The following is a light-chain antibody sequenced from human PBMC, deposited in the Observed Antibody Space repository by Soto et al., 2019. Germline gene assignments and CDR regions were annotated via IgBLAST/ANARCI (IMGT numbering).Light chain of an antibody. CDR2: DVS. J-gene: IGLJ2*01. CDR3: SSYTSSSTVL. V-gene: IGLV2-14*01. CDR1: SSDVGGYNY. Sequence: QSALTQPASVSGSPGQSITISCTGTSSDVGGYNYVSWYQQHPGKAPKLMIYDVSNRPSGVSNRLSGSKSGNTASLTISGLPAEDEADYYCSSYTSSSTVLFGGGTQLTVL.